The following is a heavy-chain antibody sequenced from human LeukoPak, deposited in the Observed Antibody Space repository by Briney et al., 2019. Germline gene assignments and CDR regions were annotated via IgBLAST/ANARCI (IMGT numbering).Heavy chain of an antibody. Sequence: PGRSLRLSCAASGFTFSSYAMHWVRQAPGKGLEWVAVISYDGSNKYYADSVKGRFTISRDNSKNTLYLQMNSLRAEDTAVYYCIEGIQVFRGNYYYCGMDVWGQGTTVTVSS. J-gene: IGHJ6*02. CDR2: ISYDGSNK. CDR3: IEGIQVFRGNYYYCGMDV. CDR1: GFTFSSYA. V-gene: IGHV3-30-3*01. D-gene: IGHD3-10*01.